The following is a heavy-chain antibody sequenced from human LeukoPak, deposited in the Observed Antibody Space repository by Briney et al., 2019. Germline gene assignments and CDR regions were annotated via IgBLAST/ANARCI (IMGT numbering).Heavy chain of an antibody. CDR1: GDSISTAY. CDR2: IYKIGNT. D-gene: IGHD3-9*01. Sequence: SETLSLTCSVSGDSISTAYWSWIRQAPEKGLEWIGYIYKIGNTDYNPSLKSRVTISLDTSKNQLSLSLKSVTAADTAVYYCAGRGQRYFRDWGQGTLVTVSS. V-gene: IGHV4-59*08. CDR3: AGRGQRYFRD. J-gene: IGHJ1*01.